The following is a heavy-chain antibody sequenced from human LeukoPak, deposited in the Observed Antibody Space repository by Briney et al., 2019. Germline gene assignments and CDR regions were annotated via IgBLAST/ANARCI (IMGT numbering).Heavy chain of an antibody. CDR2: IWYDGSNK. J-gene: IGHJ4*02. V-gene: IGHV3-30*02. D-gene: IGHD1-1*01. CDR1: GFTFSSYG. CDR3: ALEMPTRTFDY. Sequence: GGSLRLSCAASGFTFSSYGMHWVRQAPGKGLEWVAVIWYDGSNKYYADSVKGRFTISRDNSKNTLDLQMNSLRAEDTAVYYCALEMPTRTFDYWGQGTLVTVSS.